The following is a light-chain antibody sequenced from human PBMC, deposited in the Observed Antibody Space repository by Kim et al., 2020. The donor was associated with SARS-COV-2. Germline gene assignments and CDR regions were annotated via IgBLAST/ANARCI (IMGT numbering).Light chain of an antibody. V-gene: IGLV1-44*01. CDR1: SSNIGSNI. CDR2: RNN. CDR3: ASWDDSLSGPV. Sequence: GQRVTISCSGSSSNIGSNIVNWYQQLPGTVPKLLIYRNNERPSGVPDRFSGSKSGTSASLAISWLQSEDEAEYYCASWDDSLSGPVFGGGTQLTVL. J-gene: IGLJ3*02.